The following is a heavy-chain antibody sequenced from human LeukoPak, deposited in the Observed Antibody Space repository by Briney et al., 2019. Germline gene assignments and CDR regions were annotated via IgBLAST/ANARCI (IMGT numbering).Heavy chain of an antibody. V-gene: IGHV4-31*06. CDR3: SKVGGTSNS. Sequence: SQTLSLTCTVSGGSITSDIIYWGWIRQHPGKGLEWIGSIYNSRGTSYNPSLKSRLTISLDTSENQFFLKLSSVTAADTAMYYFSKVGGTSNSWGQGTLVTVSS. CDR2: IYNSRGT. CDR1: GGSITSDIIY. D-gene: IGHD4-23*01. J-gene: IGHJ5*02.